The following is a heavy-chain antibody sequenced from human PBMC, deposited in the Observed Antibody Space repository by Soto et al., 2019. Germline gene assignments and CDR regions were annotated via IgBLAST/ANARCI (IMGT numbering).Heavy chain of an antibody. CDR2: IIPIFGTA. CDR1: GGTFSSYA. Sequence: SVKVSCKASGGTFSSYAISWVRQAPGQGLEWMGGIIPIFGTANYAQKFQGRVTITADKSTSTAYMELSSLRSEDTAVYYCARSYSSSWPKMGYYYYGMDVWGQGTTVTVYS. CDR3: ARSYSSSWPKMGYYYYGMDV. J-gene: IGHJ6*02. D-gene: IGHD6-13*01. V-gene: IGHV1-69*06.